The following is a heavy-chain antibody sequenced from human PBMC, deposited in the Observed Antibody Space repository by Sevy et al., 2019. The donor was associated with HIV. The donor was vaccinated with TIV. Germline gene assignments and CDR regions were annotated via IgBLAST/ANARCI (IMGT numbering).Heavy chain of an antibody. CDR3: ARQDPTYYYGMDV. D-gene: IGHD1-1*01. CDR1: GYSFTSYW. CDR2: IYPGDSDT. J-gene: IGHJ6*02. Sequence: GESLKISCKGSGYSFTSYWIGWVRQMPGKDLEWMGIIYPGDSDTRYSPSFQGQVTISADKSINTAYLQWSSLKASDTAMYYCARQDPTYYYGMDVWGQGTTVTVSS. V-gene: IGHV5-51*01.